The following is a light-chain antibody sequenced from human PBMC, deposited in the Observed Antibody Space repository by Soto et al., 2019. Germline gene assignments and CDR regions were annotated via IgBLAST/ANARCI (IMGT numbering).Light chain of an antibody. CDR3: QQYDSSPYT. V-gene: IGKV3-20*01. J-gene: IGKJ2*01. Sequence: ENVLTQSPGTLSLSPGERATLSCRASQSVSSSYLAWYQQRLGQAPRLLIYDASSRATGIPDRFSGSGSGTDFTFTISRLEPEDFAVYYCQQYDSSPYTFGQGTKLEIK. CDR1: QSVSSSY. CDR2: DAS.